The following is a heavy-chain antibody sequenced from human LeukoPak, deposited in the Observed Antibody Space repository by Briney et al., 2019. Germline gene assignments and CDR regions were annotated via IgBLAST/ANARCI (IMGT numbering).Heavy chain of an antibody. J-gene: IGHJ3*02. D-gene: IGHD3-10*01. CDR2: ISGSGGST. V-gene: IGHV3-23*01. CDR1: GFTFSSYG. Sequence: PGGSLRLSCAASGFTFSSYGMSWVRQAPGKGLEWVSAISGSGGSTYYADSVKGRFTISRDNSKNTLYLQMNSLRAEDTAVYYCAKLWFGEFGAFDIWGQGTMVTVSS. CDR3: AKLWFGEFGAFDI.